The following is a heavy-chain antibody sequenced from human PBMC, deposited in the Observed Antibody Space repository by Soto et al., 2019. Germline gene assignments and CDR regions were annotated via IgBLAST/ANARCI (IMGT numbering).Heavy chain of an antibody. CDR2: INHSGST. V-gene: IGHV4-34*01. CDR1: GGSFSGYY. CDR3: ARGGLRFLEWFPAYYYYYYGMDV. J-gene: IGHJ6*02. Sequence: SETLSLTCAVYGGSFSGYYWSWIRQPPGKGLEWIGEINHSGSTNYNPSLKSRVTISVDTSKNQFSLKLSSVTAADTAVYYCARGGLRFLEWFPAYYYYYYGMDVWGQGTTVT. D-gene: IGHD3-3*01.